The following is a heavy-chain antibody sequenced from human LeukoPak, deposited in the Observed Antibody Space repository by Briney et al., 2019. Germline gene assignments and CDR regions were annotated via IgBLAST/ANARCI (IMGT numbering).Heavy chain of an antibody. J-gene: IGHJ5*02. D-gene: IGHD4-23*01. CDR3: ARLGTSNWFDP. CDR2: IYYSGST. V-gene: IGHV4-59*08. Sequence: SETLSLTCTVSGGSISSYYWSWIRQPPGKGLEWIGYIYYSGSTNYNPSLKSRVTISVDTSKNQFSLKLSSVTAADTAVYYCARLGTSNWFDPWGQGTLVNVSS. CDR1: GGSISSYY.